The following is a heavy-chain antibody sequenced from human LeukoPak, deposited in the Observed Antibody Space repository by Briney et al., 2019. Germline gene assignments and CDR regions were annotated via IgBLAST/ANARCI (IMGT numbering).Heavy chain of an antibody. CDR1: GYTFTSYY. J-gene: IGHJ4*02. CDR3: ARILSYDSSGYYSPRFDY. D-gene: IGHD3-22*01. V-gene: IGHV1-46*01. Sequence: ASVKVSCTASGYTFTSYYMHWVRQAPGQGLEWMGIINPSAGGTTYVQKFQGRVTMTRDTSTSIVYMELSSLRSEDTAVYYCARILSYDSSGYYSPRFDYWGQGTLVTVSS. CDR2: INPSAGGT.